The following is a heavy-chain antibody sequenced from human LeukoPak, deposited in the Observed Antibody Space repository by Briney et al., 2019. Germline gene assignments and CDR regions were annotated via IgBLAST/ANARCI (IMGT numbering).Heavy chain of an antibody. D-gene: IGHD2-8*02. V-gene: IGHV3-74*01. Sequence: PGGSLRLSCAASGFTFSSYWMHWVRQAPGKGLVWVSRINDDGSSTTYADSVKGRFTISRDNAKNTLYLQMNSLRAEDTAIYYCAKGTLGSCTGARCYPFDYWGQGALVTVSS. CDR3: AKGTLGSCTGARCYPFDY. CDR1: GFTFSSYW. CDR2: INDDGSST. J-gene: IGHJ4*02.